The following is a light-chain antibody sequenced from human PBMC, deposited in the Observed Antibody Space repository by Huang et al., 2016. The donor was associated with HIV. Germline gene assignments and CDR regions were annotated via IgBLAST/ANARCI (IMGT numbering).Light chain of an antibody. V-gene: IGKV2-28*01. CDR3: MQALQTPYT. CDR1: QSLLHSNGYNY. Sequence: DIMMTQSPLSLPVTPGEPAAISCRSSQSLLHSNGYNYLDCYLQKPGQSPQFLIYLGSNRTSGVPDRFRGSGSGTHFTLKISRVEAEDVGIYYCMQALQTPYTFGQGTKLEIK. J-gene: IGKJ2*01. CDR2: LGS.